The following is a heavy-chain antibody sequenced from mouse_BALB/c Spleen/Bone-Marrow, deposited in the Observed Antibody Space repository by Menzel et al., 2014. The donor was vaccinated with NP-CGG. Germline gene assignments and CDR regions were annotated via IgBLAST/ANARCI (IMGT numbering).Heavy chain of an antibody. J-gene: IGHJ4*01. CDR3: ARQGVYYGKSYYAMDY. Sequence: DVQLQESGGGLVQPGGSLKLSCAASGFTFSSYIMSWVRQTPEKRLEWVAYISNGGGSTYFPDTVKGRFTISRDNAKNTLYLQMSSLKSEDTAMYYCARQGVYYGKSYYAMDYWGQGTSVTVSS. CDR2: ISNGGGST. V-gene: IGHV5-12-2*01. CDR1: GFTFSSYI. D-gene: IGHD2-1*01.